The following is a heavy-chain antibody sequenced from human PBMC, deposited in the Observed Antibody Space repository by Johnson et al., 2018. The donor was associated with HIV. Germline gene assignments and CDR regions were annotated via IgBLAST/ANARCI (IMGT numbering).Heavy chain of an antibody. CDR1: GFTFSSYW. CDR3: ARDDTEADGAFDI. Sequence: VRLVESGGGLVQPGGSLRLSCAASGFTFSSYWMSWVRQAPGKGLEWVANIKQDGSEKYYVDSVKGRFTISRDNAKNSLYLQMNSLRAEDTAVYYCARDDTEADGAFDIWGQGTMVTVSS. D-gene: IGHD2-2*02. V-gene: IGHV3-7*01. J-gene: IGHJ3*02. CDR2: IKQDGSEK.